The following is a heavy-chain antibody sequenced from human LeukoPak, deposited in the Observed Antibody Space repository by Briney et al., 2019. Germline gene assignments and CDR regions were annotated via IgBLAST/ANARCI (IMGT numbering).Heavy chain of an antibody. J-gene: IGHJ4*02. CDR3: AKRGYSSGWQFDY. D-gene: IGHD6-19*01. CDR1: GFTFTSYA. V-gene: IGHV3-23*01. Sequence: GGSLRLSCAASGFTFTSYAMSWVRPAPGKGLEWVTLISGSGGSRYYADSVKGRFIISRDNSKNTLSLQMNSLRAADTAVYYCAKRGYSSGWQFDYWGQGTLVTVSS. CDR2: ISGSGGSR.